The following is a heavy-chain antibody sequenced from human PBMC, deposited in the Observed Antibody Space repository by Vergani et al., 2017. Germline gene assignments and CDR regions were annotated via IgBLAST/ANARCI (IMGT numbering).Heavy chain of an antibody. CDR3: ASSVGDYGDYGVSYYYYMDV. CDR2: ISAYNGNT. Sequence: QVQLVQSGAEVKKPGASVKVSCKASGYTFTSYGISWVRQAPGQGLEWMGWISAYNGNTNYAQKLQGRVTMTTDTSTSTAYMELRSLRSDDTAVYYCASSVGDYGDYGVSYYYYMDVWGKGTTVTVSS. CDR1: GYTFTSYG. V-gene: IGHV1-18*01. D-gene: IGHD4-17*01. J-gene: IGHJ6*03.